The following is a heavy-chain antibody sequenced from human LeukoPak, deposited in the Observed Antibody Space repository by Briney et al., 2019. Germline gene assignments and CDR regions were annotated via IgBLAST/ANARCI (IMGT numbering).Heavy chain of an antibody. V-gene: IGHV4-39*07. J-gene: IGHJ3*02. CDR2: IYYSGST. CDR1: GGSISSSSYY. CDR3: ARMGLSWTYDAFDI. Sequence: SETLSLTCTVSGGSISSSSYYWGWIRQPPGKGLEWIGSIYYSGSTYYNPSLKSRVTISVDTSKNQFSLKLSSVTAADTAVYYCARMGLSWTYDAFDIWGQGTMVTVSS. D-gene: IGHD6-13*01.